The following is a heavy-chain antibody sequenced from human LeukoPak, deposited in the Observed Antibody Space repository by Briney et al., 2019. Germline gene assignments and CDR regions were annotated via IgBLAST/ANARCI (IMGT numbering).Heavy chain of an antibody. J-gene: IGHJ6*03. CDR2: ISSSGSTI. D-gene: IGHD5-12*01. CDR3: ARVERGYHLILRKDYYYYMDV. CDR1: GFTFSSYE. V-gene: IGHV3-48*03. Sequence: GGSLRLSCAASGFTFSSYEMNWVRQAPGKGLEWVSYISSSGSTIYYADSVKGRFTISRDNAKNSLYLQMNSLRAEDTAAYYCARVERGYHLILRKDYYYYMDVWGKGTTVTVSS.